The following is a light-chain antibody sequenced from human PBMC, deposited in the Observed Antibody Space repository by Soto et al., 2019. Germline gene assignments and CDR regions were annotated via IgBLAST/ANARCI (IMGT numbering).Light chain of an antibody. V-gene: IGLV2-14*01. Sequence: HSALTQPASVSGSPLQSITISCTGTRSDVGGYNYVYWHQQHPGKAPKLMIYDVTNRPSGVSDRFSGSKSGNTASLTISGLQAEDEADYYCSSYTSSSTYVFGAGTKVTVL. CDR3: SSYTSSSTYV. CDR2: DVT. CDR1: RSDVGGYNY. J-gene: IGLJ1*01.